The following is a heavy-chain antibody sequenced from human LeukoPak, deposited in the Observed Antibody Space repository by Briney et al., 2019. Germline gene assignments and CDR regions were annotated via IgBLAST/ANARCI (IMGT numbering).Heavy chain of an antibody. J-gene: IGHJ4*02. D-gene: IGHD3-10*01. CDR3: ARHITSNGWSHFDY. CDR2: IYPIDSNT. Sequence: GESLKISCKGSGYIFSNHWIGWVRQMPGKGLEWVGIIYPIDSNTGYSPSFQGQVTISADKSISTAYLQWSSLKASDAAIYYCARHITSNGWSHFDYWGQGTLVTASS. CDR1: GYIFSNHW. V-gene: IGHV5-51*01.